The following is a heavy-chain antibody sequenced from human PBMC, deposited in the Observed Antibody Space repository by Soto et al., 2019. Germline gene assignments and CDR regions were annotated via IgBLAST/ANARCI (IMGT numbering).Heavy chain of an antibody. J-gene: IGHJ4*02. CDR3: ARGDRKSGYSSSWVFDY. Sequence: QVQLQESGPGLVKPSQTLSLICTVSGGSINSGGYYWNWIRQHPGKGLEWIGYIYYSGSTYYNPVLRSRVTISANTVENQFALKLRSVTAADTAVYFCARGDRKSGYSSSWVFDYWGQGTLVNVSS. V-gene: IGHV4-31*03. CDR1: GGSINSGGYY. D-gene: IGHD6-13*01. CDR2: IYYSGST.